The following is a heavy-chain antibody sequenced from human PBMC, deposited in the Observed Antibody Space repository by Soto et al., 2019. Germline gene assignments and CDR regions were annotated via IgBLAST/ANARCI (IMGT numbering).Heavy chain of an antibody. D-gene: IGHD2-2*01. V-gene: IGHV1-3*01. CDR2: TNAGNGNT. J-gene: IGHJ4*02. Sequence: GASVKVSCKASGYTFTTYGIHWVRQAPGQRFEWMGWTNAGNGNTRYSQKFQGRVTFSRDTSASTAYMELSSLRSEDTSVYYCARSSVPPYCCVTSCYSVDYWGQGTLVTVSS. CDR3: ARSSVPPYCCVTSCYSVDY. CDR1: GYTFTTYG.